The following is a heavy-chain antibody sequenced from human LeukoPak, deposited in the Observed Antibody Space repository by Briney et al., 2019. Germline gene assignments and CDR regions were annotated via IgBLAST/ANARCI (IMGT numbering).Heavy chain of an antibody. CDR1: EFSVGSNY. J-gene: IGHJ4*02. V-gene: IGHV3-66*01. CDR3: ARGDLSGYSSGWYFDY. CDR2: IYSGGST. Sequence: PGGSLRLSCAASEFSVGSNYMTWVRQAPGKGLEWVSLIYSGGSTYYADSVKGRFTISRDNSKNTLYLQMNSLRAEDTAVYYCARGDLSGYSSGWYFDYWGQGTLVTVSS. D-gene: IGHD6-19*01.